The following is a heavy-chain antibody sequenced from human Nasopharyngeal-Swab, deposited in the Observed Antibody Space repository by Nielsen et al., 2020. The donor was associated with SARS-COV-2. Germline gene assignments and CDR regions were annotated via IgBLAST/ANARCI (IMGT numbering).Heavy chain of an antibody. V-gene: IGHV1-18*04. Sequence: ASVKVSCKASGYTITSYGSSWVRQDAGQGLEWMGWISAYNGNTNYAQKLQGRVTMTTDTSTSTAYMELRSLRSDDTAVYYCARDRQDSSGYEPFDYWGQGTLVTVSS. D-gene: IGHD3-22*01. CDR3: ARDRQDSSGYEPFDY. CDR2: ISAYNGNT. CDR1: GYTITSYG. J-gene: IGHJ4*02.